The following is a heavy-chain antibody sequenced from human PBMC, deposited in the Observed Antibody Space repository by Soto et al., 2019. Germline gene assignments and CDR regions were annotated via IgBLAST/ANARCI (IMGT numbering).Heavy chain of an antibody. J-gene: IGHJ6*02. Sequence: SQTLSLTCAISGDSVSSNSAAWNWIRQSPSRGLEWLGRTYYRSKWYNDYAVSVKSRITINPDTSKNQFSLQLNSLTPEDTAVYYCARGSIVAGPSKENYYYGMDVWGQGTTVTVSS. V-gene: IGHV6-1*01. CDR1: GDSVSSNSAA. D-gene: IGHD2-21*01. CDR2: TYYRSKWYN. CDR3: ARGSIVAGPSKENYYYGMDV.